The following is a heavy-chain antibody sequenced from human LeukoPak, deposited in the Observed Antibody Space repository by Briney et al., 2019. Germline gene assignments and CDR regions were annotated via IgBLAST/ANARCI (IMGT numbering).Heavy chain of an antibody. J-gene: IGHJ4*02. CDR2: ISTSSIYI. CDR3: TSSRYLYYFHF. Sequence: PGGSLRLSCAASGFTFSSYSMNWVRQAPGKGLEWVSSISTSSIYIYYADSVKGRFTISRDNAKNSLYLQMNSLRAEDTAVYYCTSSRYLYYFHFWGQGTQVTVSS. CDR1: GFTFSSYS. V-gene: IGHV3-21*01. D-gene: IGHD2-15*01.